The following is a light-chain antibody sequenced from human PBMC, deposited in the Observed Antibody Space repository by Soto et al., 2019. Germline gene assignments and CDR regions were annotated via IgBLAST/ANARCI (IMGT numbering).Light chain of an antibody. CDR3: QHYNSYPVT. V-gene: IGKV1-5*03. Sequence: DIHMTQSPSTLSASVGDRVPITCRASQTISSWLAWYQQKPGKAPKLLIYKASSSESGVPSRFSGSGSGTEFTLTISSLQPDDFATYYCQHYNSYPVTFGQGTKVDIK. J-gene: IGKJ1*01. CDR2: KAS. CDR1: QTISSW.